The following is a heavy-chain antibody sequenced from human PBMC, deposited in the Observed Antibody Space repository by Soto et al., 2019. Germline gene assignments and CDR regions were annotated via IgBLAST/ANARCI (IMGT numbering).Heavy chain of an antibody. CDR3: ARDWRTAGTAGWFDH. J-gene: IGHJ5*02. D-gene: IGHD6-13*01. CDR1: GFTFSTHA. Sequence: QEQVVESGGGVVQPGRSLRLSCAASGFTFSTHAMHWVRQAPGRGLEWVAIISYDGTTKDYADSVKGRFTISRDNSKNAVSWQMNSLRSDETAIYYCARDWRTAGTAGWFDHWGQGTLVTVSS. CDR2: ISYDGTTK. V-gene: IGHV3-30-3*01.